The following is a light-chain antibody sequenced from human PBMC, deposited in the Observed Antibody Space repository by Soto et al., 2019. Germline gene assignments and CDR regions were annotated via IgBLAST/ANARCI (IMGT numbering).Light chain of an antibody. CDR3: QPYFRPLFT. CDR1: QSVLYSSNNKNY. J-gene: IGKJ3*01. V-gene: IGKV4-1*01. CDR2: WAS. Sequence: DIVMTQSPDSLAVSLGERATINCKSSQSVLYSSNNKNYLAWYQQKPGQPPKLLIYWASIRESGVPDRFSGSGSGTDFTLTISNLQAEDVAVYYCQPYFRPLFTFGPGTKVAIK.